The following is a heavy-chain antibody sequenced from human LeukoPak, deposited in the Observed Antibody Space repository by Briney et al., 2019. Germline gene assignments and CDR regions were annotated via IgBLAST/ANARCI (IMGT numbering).Heavy chain of an antibody. Sequence: ASVKVSCKASGYTFTGYYMHWVRQAPGQGLEGMGRINPNSGGTNYAQKFQGRVTMTRDTSISTAYMELSRLRSDDTAVYYCARDLVTMVRGVIKNWFDPWGQGTLVTVSS. CDR1: GYTFTGYY. CDR2: INPNSGGT. V-gene: IGHV1-2*06. D-gene: IGHD3-10*01. CDR3: ARDLVTMVRGVIKNWFDP. J-gene: IGHJ5*02.